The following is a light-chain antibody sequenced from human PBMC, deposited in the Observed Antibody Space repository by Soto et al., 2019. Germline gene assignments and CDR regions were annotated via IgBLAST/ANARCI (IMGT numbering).Light chain of an antibody. CDR2: EVT. CDR3: SSHAGSINVA. V-gene: IGLV2-8*01. Sequence: QSAPTQPPSASGSPGQSVTISCTGTSSDVGGYNYVSWYQQHPGKAPKLMIYEVTKRPSGVPDRFSGSKSGNTASLTVSGLRAEDEADYYCSSHAGSINVAFGGGTKVTVL. J-gene: IGLJ2*01. CDR1: SSDVGGYNY.